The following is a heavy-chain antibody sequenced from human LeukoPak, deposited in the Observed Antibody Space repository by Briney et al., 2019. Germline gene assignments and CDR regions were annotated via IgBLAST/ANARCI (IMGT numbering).Heavy chain of an antibody. Sequence: GGSLRLSCAASGFTFSDYYMSWIRQAPGKGLEWVSNISSSGSTIYYADSVKGRFTISRDNAKNSLYLQMNSLRAEDMAVYYCARDPYYDFWSGSSDYWGQGTLVTVSS. J-gene: IGHJ4*02. V-gene: IGHV3-11*01. CDR3: ARDPYYDFWSGSSDY. CDR2: ISSSGSTI. D-gene: IGHD3-3*01. CDR1: GFTFSDYY.